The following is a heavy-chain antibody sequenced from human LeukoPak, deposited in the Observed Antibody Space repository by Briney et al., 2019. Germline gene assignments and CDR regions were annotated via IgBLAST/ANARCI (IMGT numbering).Heavy chain of an antibody. J-gene: IGHJ4*02. Sequence: GGSLRLSCAASGFSFSTYGMHWVRQAPGKGLEWVAFIRYDGIYKFYADSVKGRFTISRDTSKNTLFLEMSSLRAEDMAVYYCAKSHVIASYVGDYWGQGTLVTVSS. CDR2: IRYDGIYK. V-gene: IGHV3-30*02. CDR3: AKSHVIASYVGDY. CDR1: GFSFSTYG. D-gene: IGHD2-21*01.